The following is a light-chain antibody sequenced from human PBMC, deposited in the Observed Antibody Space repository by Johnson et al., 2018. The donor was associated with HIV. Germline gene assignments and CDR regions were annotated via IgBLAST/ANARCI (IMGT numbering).Light chain of an antibody. J-gene: IGLJ1*01. CDR3: GPWESCLRGV. CDR1: SSNIGNNY. CDR2: ENN. Sequence: QSVLTQPPSVSAAPGQKVTISCSGSSSNIGNNYVSWYQQLPGTAPKLLIYENNKRPSGIPDRFSGSKSGTSATLGITGLQTGDEADYYCGPWESCLRGVFGTGTKVTVL. V-gene: IGLV1-51*02.